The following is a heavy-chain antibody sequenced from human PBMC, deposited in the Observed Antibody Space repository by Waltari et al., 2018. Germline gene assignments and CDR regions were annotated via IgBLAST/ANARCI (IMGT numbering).Heavy chain of an antibody. V-gene: IGHV4-59*08. CDR3: ARQWPKRELLGGGIDY. D-gene: IGHD1-26*01. CDR2: IYYSGST. Sequence: QVQLQESGPGLVKPSETLSLTCTVSGGSISSYYWSWIRQPPGKGLEWIGYIYYSGSTNYHPSLKSRVTISVDTSKNQFSLKLSSVTAADTAVYYCARQWPKRELLGGGIDYWGQGTLVTVSS. J-gene: IGHJ4*02. CDR1: GGSISSYY.